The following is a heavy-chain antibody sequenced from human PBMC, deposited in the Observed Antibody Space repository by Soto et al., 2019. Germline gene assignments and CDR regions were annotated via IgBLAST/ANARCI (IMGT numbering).Heavy chain of an antibody. Sequence: SVKVSCKASGGTFSSYTISWVRQAPGQGLERMGRIIPILGIANYAQKFQGRVTITADKSTSTAYMELSSLRSEDTAVYYCARGDPLECNRQVGYYYYYMDVWGKGTTVTVSS. CDR3: ARGDPLECNRQVGYYYYYMDV. CDR1: GGTFSSYT. CDR2: IIPILGIA. V-gene: IGHV1-69*02. J-gene: IGHJ6*03. D-gene: IGHD3-3*01.